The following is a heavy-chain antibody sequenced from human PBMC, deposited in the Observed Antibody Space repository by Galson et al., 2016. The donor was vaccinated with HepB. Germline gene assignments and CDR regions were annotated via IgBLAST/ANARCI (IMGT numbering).Heavy chain of an antibody. V-gene: IGHV3-53*01. J-gene: IGHJ6*03. CDR1: GFTVSDYY. CDR3: ARTSYRECTGTHCVNFRYYYHFMDV. D-gene: IGHD2-8*02. CDR2: VFLGGST. Sequence: SLRLSCAASGFTVSDYYMTWVRQAPGKGLEWVSVVFLGGSTYYAQSMEGRFTISRDDSKNTLHLQMNSLTAEDTAVYFCARTSYRECTGTHCVNFRYYYHFMDVWGKGTTVTVSS.